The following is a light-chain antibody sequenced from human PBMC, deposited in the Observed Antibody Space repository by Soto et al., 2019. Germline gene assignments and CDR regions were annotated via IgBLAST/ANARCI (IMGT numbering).Light chain of an antibody. V-gene: IGKV3-11*01. J-gene: IGKJ4*01. CDR1: QSVSSY. CDR2: DAS. CDR3: QRLRNWPLP. Sequence: EIVLTQSPATLSLSPGERATLSCRASQSVSSYLAWYQQKPGQAPRLLIYDASNRATGIPARFSGSGSGTAFTPPFGSLKLEDFAVYYCQRLRNWPLPSGGGTKVESN.